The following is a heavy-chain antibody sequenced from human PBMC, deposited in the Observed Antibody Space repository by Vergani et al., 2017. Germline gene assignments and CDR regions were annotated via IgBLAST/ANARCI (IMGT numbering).Heavy chain of an antibody. CDR3: AREGIAAAGPYNWFDP. J-gene: IGHJ5*02. D-gene: IGHD6-13*01. Sequence: QVQLVQSGAEVKKPGASVKVSCKASGYTFTSYGISWVRQAPGQGLEWMGIINPSGGSTSYAQKFQGRVTMTRDTSTSTVYMELSSLRSEDTAVYYCAREGIAAAGPYNWFDPWAREPWSPSPQ. CDR2: INPSGGST. CDR1: GYTFTSYG. V-gene: IGHV1-46*01.